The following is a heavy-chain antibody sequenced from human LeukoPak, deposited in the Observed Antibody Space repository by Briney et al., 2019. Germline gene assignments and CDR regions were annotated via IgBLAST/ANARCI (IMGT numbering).Heavy chain of an antibody. CDR1: GYTFTSYA. CDR3: ARTDLGGGATTSSIYYYYYGMDV. J-gene: IGHJ6*02. CDR2: INAGNGNT. D-gene: IGHD1-26*01. V-gene: IGHV1-3*01. Sequence: GASVKVSCKASGYTFTSYAMHWVRQAPGQRLEWRGWINAGNGNTKYSQKFQGRVTITRDTSASTAYMELSSLRSEDTAVYYCARTDLGGGATTSSIYYYYYGMDVWGQGTTVTVSS.